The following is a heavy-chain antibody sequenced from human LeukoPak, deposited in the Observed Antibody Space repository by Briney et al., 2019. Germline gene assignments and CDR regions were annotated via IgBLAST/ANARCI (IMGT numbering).Heavy chain of an antibody. J-gene: IGHJ4*02. D-gene: IGHD3-16*01. CDR1: GASIFNYY. V-gene: IGHV4-59*08. CDR3: ARHSLGGGPFDY. CDR2: IFHSGST. Sequence: SETLSLTCTVSGASIFNYYWGWIRQPPGKGVEGMGYIFHSGSTYYNASLKSRVTISVDTSKNQFSLQLSSVTAADTAVYYCARHSLGGGPFDYWGQGTLVTVSS.